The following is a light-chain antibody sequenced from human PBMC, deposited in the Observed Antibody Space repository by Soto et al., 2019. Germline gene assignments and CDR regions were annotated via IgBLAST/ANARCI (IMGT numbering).Light chain of an antibody. Sequence: DIQMTQSPSTLSASVGDRVTITCRASQSTSTWLAWYQHKPGKAPNLLIYKASSLESGVPSRCSGSGSGTEITLTISSLQPYDVAAEYCQQYGRYRTFGQGTKVEIK. CDR1: QSTSTW. J-gene: IGKJ1*01. V-gene: IGKV1-5*03. CDR2: KAS. CDR3: QQYGRYRT.